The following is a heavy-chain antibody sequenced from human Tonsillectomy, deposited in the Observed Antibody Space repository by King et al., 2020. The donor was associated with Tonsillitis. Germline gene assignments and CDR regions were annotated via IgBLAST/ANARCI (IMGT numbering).Heavy chain of an antibody. J-gene: IGHJ5*02. V-gene: IGHV1-2*02. D-gene: IGHD4-17*01. CDR1: GYTFTGYY. CDR3: ARDGVYGDYVGWFDP. Sequence: QVQLVESGAEVKKPGASVKVSCKASGYTFTGYYMHWVRQAPGQGLEWMGWINPNSGGTNYAQKFQGRVTMTWDTSISTAYMELSRLRSDDTDVYYFARDGVYGDYVGWFDPWGQGTLVTVSS. CDR2: INPNSGGT.